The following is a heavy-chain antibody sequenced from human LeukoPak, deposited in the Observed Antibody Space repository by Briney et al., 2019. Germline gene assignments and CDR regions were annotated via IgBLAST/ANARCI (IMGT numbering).Heavy chain of an antibody. CDR1: GFTFTSFG. CDR3: ARRSGYDRRAGTLDI. Sequence: ASVKVSCKASGFTFTSFGFSWVRQAPGQGLEWVGWISGYNGDTSHDQKFQGRVTISTDTSTNTAYMDLRSLTSDDTAVYYCARRSGYDRRAGTLDIWGQGTMVTVSS. V-gene: IGHV1-18*01. J-gene: IGHJ3*02. CDR2: ISGYNGDT. D-gene: IGHD5-12*01.